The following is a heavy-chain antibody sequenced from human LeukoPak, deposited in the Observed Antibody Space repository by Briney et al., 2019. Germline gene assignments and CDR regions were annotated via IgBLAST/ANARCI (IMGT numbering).Heavy chain of an antibody. CDR2: IIPILGIA. V-gene: IGHV1-69*04. Sequence: GASVKVSCKASGYTFTSYGISWVRQAPGQGLEWMGRIIPILGIANYAQKFQGRVTITADKSTSTAYMELSSLRSEDTAVYYCARDPPRDYVWGRYAFDIWGQGTMVTVSS. J-gene: IGHJ3*02. CDR3: ARDPPRDYVWGRYAFDI. D-gene: IGHD3-16*01. CDR1: GYTFTSYG.